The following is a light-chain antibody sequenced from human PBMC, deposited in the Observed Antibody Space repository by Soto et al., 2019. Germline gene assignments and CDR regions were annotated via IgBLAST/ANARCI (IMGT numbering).Light chain of an antibody. J-gene: IGKJ4*01. CDR1: QGIGDT. V-gene: IGKV3-20*01. Sequence: EIVMTQSPATLSVSPGEGATLSCRASQGIGDTLAWYQQKPGQTPRRLIYDASSRATGIPDRFSGSGSGTDFTLTISRLEPEDFAVYYCQQYGSSPLTFGGGTKV. CDR3: QQYGSSPLT. CDR2: DAS.